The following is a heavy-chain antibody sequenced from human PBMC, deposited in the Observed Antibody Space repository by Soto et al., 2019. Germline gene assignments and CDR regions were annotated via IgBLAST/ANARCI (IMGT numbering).Heavy chain of an antibody. CDR1: GGSISSYY. Sequence: SETLSLTCTVSGGSISSYYWSWIRQPPGKGLEWIGYTYYSGSTNYNPSLKSRVTISVDTSKNQFSLKLSSVTAADTAVYYCASQSGYDGDFDYWGQGTLVTVSS. D-gene: IGHD5-12*01. CDR2: TYYSGST. J-gene: IGHJ4*02. CDR3: ASQSGYDGDFDY. V-gene: IGHV4-59*01.